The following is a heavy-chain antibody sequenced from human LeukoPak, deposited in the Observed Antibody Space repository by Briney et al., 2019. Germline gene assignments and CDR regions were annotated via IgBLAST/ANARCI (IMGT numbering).Heavy chain of an antibody. CDR3: ARRDYYDSSGYYPSEEAPFDP. Sequence: ASVKVSCKASGYTFTSYGISWVRQAPEQGLEWMGWISAYNGNTNYAQKLQGRVTMTTDTSTSTAYMELRSLRSDDTAVYYCARRDYYDSSGYYPSEEAPFDPWGQGTLVTVSS. CDR2: ISAYNGNT. V-gene: IGHV1-18*01. CDR1: GYTFTSYG. J-gene: IGHJ5*02. D-gene: IGHD3-22*01.